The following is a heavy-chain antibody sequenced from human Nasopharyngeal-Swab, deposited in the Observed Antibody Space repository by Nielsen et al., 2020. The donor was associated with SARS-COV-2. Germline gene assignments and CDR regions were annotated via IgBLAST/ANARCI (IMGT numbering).Heavy chain of an antibody. CDR3: ARAEGHYDSSGYYRPALFDY. D-gene: IGHD3-22*01. Sequence: WIRQPPGKGLEWIGYIYYSGSTNYNHSLKSRVTISVDTSKNQFSLKLSSVTAADTAVYYCARAEGHYDSSGYYRPALFDYWGQGTLVTVSS. V-gene: IGHV4-59*01. CDR2: IYYSGST. J-gene: IGHJ4*02.